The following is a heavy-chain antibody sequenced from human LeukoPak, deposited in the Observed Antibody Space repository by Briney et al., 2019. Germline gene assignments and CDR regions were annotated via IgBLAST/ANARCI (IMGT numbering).Heavy chain of an antibody. J-gene: IGHJ4*02. D-gene: IGHD3-10*01. Sequence: PSETLSLTCAVSGYSITRGYYWGWIRQPPGKGLEWIGSIYHSGTTYYNPSLESRVTISVDTSKNRFSLKLSSVTAADTAVYYCARGVAGGSVPPFDYWGQGTLVTVSS. CDR2: IYHSGTT. CDR1: GYSITRGYY. CDR3: ARGVAGGSVPPFDY. V-gene: IGHV4-38-2*01.